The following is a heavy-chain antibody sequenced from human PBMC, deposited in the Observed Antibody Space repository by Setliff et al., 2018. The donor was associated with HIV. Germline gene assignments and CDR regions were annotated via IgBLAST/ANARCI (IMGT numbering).Heavy chain of an antibody. D-gene: IGHD3-22*01. J-gene: IGHJ4*02. CDR2: IGPYNGNT. V-gene: IGHV1-18*01. Sequence: ASVKVSCKASGYTFTYFGITWVRQAPGQGLEWMGWIGPYNGNTNYAPELHGRVTMTTDTSTSTASLELRSLRSDDTAVYYCARDRIPSKWLLESDYWGQGTLVTVSS. CDR3: ARDRIPSKWLLESDY. CDR1: GYTFTYFG.